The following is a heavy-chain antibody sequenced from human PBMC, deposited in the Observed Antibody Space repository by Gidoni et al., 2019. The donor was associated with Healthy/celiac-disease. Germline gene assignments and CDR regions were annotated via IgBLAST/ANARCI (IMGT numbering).Heavy chain of an antibody. CDR1: GFSLSTSGVR. D-gene: IGHD4-17*01. CDR3: ARSFPGATVTTFGYYFDY. Sequence: QVTLKESGPALVKPTQTLTLTCTSSGFSLSTSGVRVSWIRQPPGKALEWLARIDWDDDKFYSTSLKTRLTISKDTSKNQVVLTMTNMDPVDTATYYCARSFPGATVTTFGYYFDYWGQGTLVTVSS. V-gene: IGHV2-70*04. CDR2: IDWDDDK. J-gene: IGHJ4*02.